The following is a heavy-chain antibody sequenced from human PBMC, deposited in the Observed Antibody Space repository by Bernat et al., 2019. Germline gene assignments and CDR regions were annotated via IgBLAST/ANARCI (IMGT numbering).Heavy chain of an antibody. J-gene: IGHJ6*02. CDR2: ISYDGVNK. CDR1: GFTFSSYA. CDR3: ARDRRGTDSGGMDV. D-gene: IGHD3-16*01. V-gene: IGHV3-30-3*01. Sequence: QVQLVESGGGVVQPGRSLRLSCAASGFTFSSYAIHWVRQAPGKGLEWVAAISYDGVNKYYADSGKGRFSISRDNSKNTLYLQMNSLRAEDTAVYYCARDRRGTDSGGMDVWGQGTTVTVSS.